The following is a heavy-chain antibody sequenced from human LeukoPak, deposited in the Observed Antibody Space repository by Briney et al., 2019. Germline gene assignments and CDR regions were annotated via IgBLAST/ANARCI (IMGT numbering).Heavy chain of an antibody. CDR1: GGSFSGYF. V-gene: IGHV4-34*01. J-gene: IGHJ5*02. CDR3: ALGKVTTGWFDP. CDR2: INHSGST. Sequence: SETLSLTCAVYGGSFSGYFWNWIRQPPGKGLEWIGEINHSGSTNYNPSLKGRVTISIDTSKNQFSLKLSSVTAADTAVYYCALGKVTTGWFDPWGQGTLDTVSS. D-gene: IGHD4-17*01.